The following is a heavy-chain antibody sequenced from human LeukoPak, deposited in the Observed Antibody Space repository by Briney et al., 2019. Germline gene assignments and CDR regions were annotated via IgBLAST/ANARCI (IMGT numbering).Heavy chain of an antibody. CDR3: TRPAGAAGLSGWFDP. J-gene: IGHJ5*02. CDR2: IRSEAYGGTT. CDR1: GFTFGDYA. V-gene: IGHV3-49*04. Sequence: GGSLRLSCTASGFTFGDYAMSWVRQAPGKGLEWVGFIRSEAYGGTTEYAASVKGRFTISRDDSKSIAYLQMNSLKTEDTAVYYCTRPAGAAGLSGWFDPWGQGTLVTVSS. D-gene: IGHD6-13*01.